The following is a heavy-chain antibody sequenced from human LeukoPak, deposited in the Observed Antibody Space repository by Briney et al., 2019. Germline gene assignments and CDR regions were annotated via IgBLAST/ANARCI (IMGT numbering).Heavy chain of an antibody. CDR1: GYSFTSYW. CDR3: GRHLYGGNSAIDY. CDR2: MYPGDSDT. Sequence: GESLKIFCKGSGYSFTSYWIGWVRQMPGKGLEWMGIMYPGDSDTRYSPSFQGQVTISVDKSISTAYLQWSSLKASDTAMYYCGRHLYGGNSAIDYWGQGTLVTVSS. V-gene: IGHV5-51*01. J-gene: IGHJ4*02. D-gene: IGHD4-23*01.